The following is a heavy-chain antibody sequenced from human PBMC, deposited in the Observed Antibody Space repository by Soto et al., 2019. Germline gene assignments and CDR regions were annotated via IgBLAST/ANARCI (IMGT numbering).Heavy chain of an antibody. CDR1: NGSITSGNW. CDR2: IYQTGST. J-gene: IGHJ5*02. V-gene: IGHV4-4*02. D-gene: IGHD3-16*01. Sequence: QVQLQESGPGLVKPSGTLSLPCAVSNGSITSGNWWSWVRQPPGKGLEWIGDIYQTGSTNYNPSLRSRVIISVDKSKNNFSLSLSSVTAADTAVYFCAMVWGALAPIAGWFGPWGRGILVTVSS. CDR3: AMVWGALAPIAGWFGP.